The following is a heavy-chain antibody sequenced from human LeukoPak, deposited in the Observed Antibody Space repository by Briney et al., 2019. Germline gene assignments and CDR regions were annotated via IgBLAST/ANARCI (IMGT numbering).Heavy chain of an antibody. CDR1: GGTFSSYT. CDR3: ARDFYHGHCAGLSCFLLDY. J-gene: IGHJ4*02. CDR2: IIPILGIA. Sequence: SVKVSCKASGGTFSSYTISWVRQAPGQGLEWMGRIIPILGIANYAQKFQGRVTITADKSTSTAYMELRSLRSDDTAAYYCARDFYHGHCAGLSCFLLDYWGQGALVIVSS. D-gene: IGHD2-8*02. V-gene: IGHV1-69*04.